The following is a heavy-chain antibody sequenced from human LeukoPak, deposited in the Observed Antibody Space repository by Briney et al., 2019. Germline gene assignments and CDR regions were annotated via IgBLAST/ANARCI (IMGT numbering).Heavy chain of an antibody. J-gene: IGHJ4*02. D-gene: IGHD2-15*01. V-gene: IGHV4-59*11. CDR2: INYSGST. CDR1: GGSISGRY. Sequence: SETLSLACTVSGGSISGRYWGWIRQPPGKGLEWIGYINYSGSTDYNPSLKSRVTISLDTSKNQFSLKLSSVTAADTAVYYCARDAGGGPFFDYWGQGTLVTVSS. CDR3: ARDAGGGPFFDY.